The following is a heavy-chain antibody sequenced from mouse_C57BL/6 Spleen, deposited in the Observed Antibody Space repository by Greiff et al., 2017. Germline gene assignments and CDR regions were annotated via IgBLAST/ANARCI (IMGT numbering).Heavy chain of an antibody. V-gene: IGHV1-7*01. J-gene: IGHJ4*01. D-gene: IGHD3-3*01. CDR2: INPSSGYT. CDR1: GYTFTSYW. CDR3: ARWDRGYAMDY. Sequence: LEESGAELAKPGASVKLSCKASGYTFTSYWMHWVKQRPGQGLEWIGYINPSSGYTKYNQKFKDKATLTADKSSSTAYMQLRSLTYEDSAVXYCARWDRGYAMDYWGQGTSVTVSS.